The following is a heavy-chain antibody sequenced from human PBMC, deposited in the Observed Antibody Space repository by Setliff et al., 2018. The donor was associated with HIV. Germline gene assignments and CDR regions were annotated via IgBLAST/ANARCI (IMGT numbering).Heavy chain of an antibody. V-gene: IGHV3-66*01. D-gene: IGHD3-22*01. Sequence: TGGSLRLSCAASGFTVSSKYMTWVRQAPGKGLEGVSVIYSDGTTYYADSVKGRFTISRDNSKNTLYLQMDSLRGGDTAIYYCTGRTSGYHYVVYWGQGTLVTVSS. CDR1: GFTVSSKY. CDR2: IYSDGTT. J-gene: IGHJ4*02. CDR3: TGRTSGYHYVVY.